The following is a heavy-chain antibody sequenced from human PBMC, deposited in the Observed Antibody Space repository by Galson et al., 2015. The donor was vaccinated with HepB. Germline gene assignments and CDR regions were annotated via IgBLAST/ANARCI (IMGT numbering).Heavy chain of an antibody. J-gene: IGHJ4*02. Sequence: QSGAEVTEPGESLKISYKGSGYNFAGYWIGWVRQMPGKGLEWMGIIFPGDSHTRYSPSFQGQGTISGDKSIRTAYLPWSSLKASDTAMYYCARGWRPDYEITHLNLDYWGQGTLVTVSS. V-gene: IGHV5-51*03. CDR3: ARGWRPDYEITHLNLDY. CDR1: GYNFAGYW. CDR2: IFPGDSHT. D-gene: IGHD3-22*01.